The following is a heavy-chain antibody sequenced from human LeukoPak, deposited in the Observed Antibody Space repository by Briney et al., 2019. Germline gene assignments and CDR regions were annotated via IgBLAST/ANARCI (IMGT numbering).Heavy chain of an antibody. V-gene: IGHV3-48*02. CDR2: INTRSSTM. CDR3: ARGGSGWAFDY. D-gene: IGHD6-19*01. CDR1: DFTFNTYD. J-gene: IGHJ4*02. Sequence: SGGSLRLSCAASDFTFNTYDMNWVRQAPGKGLEWVSFINTRSSTMYYADSVKGRFTISRDNDKNSLYLQMNSLSDEDTAVYYCARGGSGWAFDYWGQGTLVTVSS.